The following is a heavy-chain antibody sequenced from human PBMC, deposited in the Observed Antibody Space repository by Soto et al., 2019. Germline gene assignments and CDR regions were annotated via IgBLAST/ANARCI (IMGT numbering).Heavy chain of an antibody. Sequence: SETLSLTCTVSGGSISSYYWSWIRQPPGKGLEWIGYIYYSGSTNYNPSLKSRVTISVDTSKNQFSLKLSSVTAADTAAYYCARGDEYYDFWSGYYGWFDPWGQGTLVTVSS. CDR3: ARGDEYYDFWSGYYGWFDP. V-gene: IGHV4-59*01. J-gene: IGHJ5*02. CDR1: GGSISSYY. CDR2: IYYSGST. D-gene: IGHD3-3*01.